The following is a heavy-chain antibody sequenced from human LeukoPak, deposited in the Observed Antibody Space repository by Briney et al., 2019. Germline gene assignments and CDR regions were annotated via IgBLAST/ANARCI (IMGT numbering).Heavy chain of an antibody. D-gene: IGHD4-17*01. J-gene: IGHJ4*02. CDR3: ARRRYGDS. Sequence: GGSLRLSCAASGFTFSSYAMSWVRQAPGKGLEWVSGISWNGAGTGYADSVEGRFTVSRDNAKNSLYLQMNSLRAEDTALYYCARRRYGDSWGQGTLVTVSS. CDR1: GFTFSSYA. CDR2: ISWNGAGT. V-gene: IGHV3-20*04.